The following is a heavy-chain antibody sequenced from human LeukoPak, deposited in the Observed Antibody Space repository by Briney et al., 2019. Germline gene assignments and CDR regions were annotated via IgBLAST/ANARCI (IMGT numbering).Heavy chain of an antibody. D-gene: IGHD3-16*02. CDR2: ISSSSSYI. CDR3: ARDRGSYPVDY. J-gene: IGHJ4*02. V-gene: IGHV3-21*01. CDR1: GFTFSSYS. Sequence: PGGSLRLSCAASGFTFSSYSMNWVRQAPGKGLEWVSLISSSSSYIYYADSVKGRFTISRDNAKNSLYLQMNSLRAEDTAVYYCARDRGSYPVDYWGQGTLVTVSS.